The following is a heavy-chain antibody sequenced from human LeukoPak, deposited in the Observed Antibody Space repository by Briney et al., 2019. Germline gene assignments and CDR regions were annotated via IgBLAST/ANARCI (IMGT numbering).Heavy chain of an antibody. CDR1: GYTFTGHF. D-gene: IGHD3-16*01. J-gene: IGHJ5*02. Sequence: ASVKISCKASGYTFTGHFIHWVRQAPGQGLEWMGWINPQSGSTSYAQPFQGRVVMTLDTSVNSVYMEMSSLGYDDTATYFCARDRADEYSAGSHVSFDPWGRGTPLTVSS. CDR3: ARDRADEYSAGSHVSFDP. V-gene: IGHV1-2*02. CDR2: INPQSGST.